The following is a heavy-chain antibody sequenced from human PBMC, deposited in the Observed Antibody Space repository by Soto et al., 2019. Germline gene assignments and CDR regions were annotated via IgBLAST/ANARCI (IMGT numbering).Heavy chain of an antibody. CDR2: ISSSSSTI. J-gene: IGHJ4*02. V-gene: IGHV3-48*02. D-gene: IGHD6-19*01. CDR1: GFTFSSYS. Sequence: HPGGSLRLSCAASGFTFSSYSMNWVRQAPGKGLEWVSYISSSSSTIYYADSVKGRFTISRDNAKNSLYLQMNSLRDEDTAKYHCAKSWFPDGWDNHPIGSWGQGTRVTVSS. CDR3: AKSWFPDGWDNHPIGS.